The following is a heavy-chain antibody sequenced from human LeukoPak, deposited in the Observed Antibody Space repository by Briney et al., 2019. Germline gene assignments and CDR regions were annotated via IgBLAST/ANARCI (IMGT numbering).Heavy chain of an antibody. V-gene: IGHV3-23*01. D-gene: IGHD6-19*01. CDR2: ISGSGGST. CDR3: AKDRSGIKAVAWKTYYYYYMDV. CDR1: GFTFSSYA. Sequence: PGGSLRLSCAASGFTFSSYAMSWVRQAPGKGLEWVSAISGSGGSTYYADSVKGRFTISRDNYKNTLYLQMNSLRAEDTAVYYCAKDRSGIKAVAWKTYYYYYMDVWGKGTTVTVSS. J-gene: IGHJ6*03.